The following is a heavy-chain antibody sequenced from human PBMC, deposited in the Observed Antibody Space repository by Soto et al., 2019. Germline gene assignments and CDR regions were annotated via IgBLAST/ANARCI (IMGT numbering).Heavy chain of an antibody. CDR2: ISTSDNTV. D-gene: IGHD2-2*01. V-gene: IGHV3-11*01. CDR1: GFTLSDYY. J-gene: IGHJ4*02. Sequence: QVQLVESGGGLVKPGGSLRLSCAASGFTLSDYYMSWIRQAPGKGLEWISSISTSDNTVYYADSVKGRFTISRDDAKKSLYLQMNSLRAEDTAVYYCARNYARLNSPPGYWGQGTLVTVSS. CDR3: ARNYARLNSPPGY.